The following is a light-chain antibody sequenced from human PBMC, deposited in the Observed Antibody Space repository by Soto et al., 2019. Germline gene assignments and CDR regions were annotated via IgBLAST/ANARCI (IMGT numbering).Light chain of an antibody. CDR1: QSVTSNY. CDR3: KQYGSSPRT. Sequence: PGYIATLSCMASQSVTSNYLALYQQKPGQATSSLIYGSSSRATGISDRFSVSGSGTDFTLTISRLEPEDFAVYYCKQYGSSPRTFGQGTKVDIK. J-gene: IGKJ1*01. CDR2: GSS. V-gene: IGKV3-20*01.